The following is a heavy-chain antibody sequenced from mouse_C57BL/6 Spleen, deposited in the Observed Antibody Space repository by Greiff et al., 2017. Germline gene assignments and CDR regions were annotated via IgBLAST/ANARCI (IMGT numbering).Heavy chain of an antibody. J-gene: IGHJ2*01. CDR1: GFTFSSYG. V-gene: IGHV5-6*01. CDR3: ARHYYGSFDY. CDR2: ISSGGSYT. D-gene: IGHD1-1*01. Sequence: EVKLVESGGDLVKPGGSLKLSCAASGFTFSSYGMSWVRQTPDKRLEWVATISSGGSYTYYPDSVKGRFTISRDNAKNTLYLQMSSLKSEDTAKYYCARHYYGSFDYWGQGTTLTVSS.